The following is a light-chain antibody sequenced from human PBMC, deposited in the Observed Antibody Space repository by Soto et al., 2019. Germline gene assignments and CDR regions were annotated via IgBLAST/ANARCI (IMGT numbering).Light chain of an antibody. V-gene: IGKV1-39*01. Sequence: DIQMTQSPSSLSASVGDRVTITCRASQSISSYLNWYQQKPQKAPEFLIYAASSLQSGVPSTFSGSGSGTDFTLTISSLQPEDFATYYCQQSYSTPYTFGQGTKLEIK. CDR2: AAS. J-gene: IGKJ2*01. CDR1: QSISSY. CDR3: QQSYSTPYT.